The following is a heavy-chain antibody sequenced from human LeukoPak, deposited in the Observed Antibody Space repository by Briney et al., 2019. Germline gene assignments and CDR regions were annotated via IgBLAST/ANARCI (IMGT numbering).Heavy chain of an antibody. Sequence: GSSVKVSCKASGGTFSSYAISWVRQAPGQGLEWMGGIIPIFGTANYAQKFQGRVTITADESTSTAYMELSSLRSEDTAVYYCARVGELYDLWSGRSNWFDPWGQGTLVTVSS. CDR1: GGTFSSYA. J-gene: IGHJ5*02. D-gene: IGHD3-3*01. CDR2: IIPIFGTA. CDR3: ARVGELYDLWSGRSNWFDP. V-gene: IGHV1-69*01.